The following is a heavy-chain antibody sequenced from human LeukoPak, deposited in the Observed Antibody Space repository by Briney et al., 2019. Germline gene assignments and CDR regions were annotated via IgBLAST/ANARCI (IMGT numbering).Heavy chain of an antibody. V-gene: IGHV3-21*06. Sequence: NPGGSLRLSCTASGFIFSTYNMNWVREAPGKGLEWVSSIGNSGDYIYYADSVQGRFTIARDDAKNSLYLQPNSLRAEDTAVYYCAGDPNMTGYDFGVPGLRSLYYYGMDVWGQGTTVTVSS. CDR1: GFIFSTYN. D-gene: IGHD5-12*01. CDR3: AGDPNMTGYDFGVPGLRSLYYYGMDV. J-gene: IGHJ6*02. CDR2: IGNSGDYI.